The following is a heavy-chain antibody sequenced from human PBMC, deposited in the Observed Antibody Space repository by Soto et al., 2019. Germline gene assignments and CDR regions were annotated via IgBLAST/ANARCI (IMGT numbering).Heavy chain of an antibody. Sequence: NPSETLSLTCTVSGGSISSSSYYWGWIRQPPGKGLEWIGSIYYSGSTYYNPSLKSRVTISVDTSRNQFSLKLSSVTAADTAVYYCARLLGVVVIITFGWFDPWGQGTLVTVSS. V-gene: IGHV4-39*01. D-gene: IGHD3-22*01. CDR3: ARLLGVVVIITFGWFDP. CDR1: GGSISSSSYY. J-gene: IGHJ5*02. CDR2: IYYSGST.